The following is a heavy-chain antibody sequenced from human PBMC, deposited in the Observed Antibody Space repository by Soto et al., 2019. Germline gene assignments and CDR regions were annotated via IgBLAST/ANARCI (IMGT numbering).Heavy chain of an antibody. CDR1: PFSFSIYS. CDR2: INHDGSKT. D-gene: IGHD6-13*01. Sequence: GGFLRLSCAASPFSFSIYSMRWVRQAPGKGPAWVSRINHDGSKTEYADSVKGRFTISRDNTNNTLYLQMNSLRVEDTAMYYCVREPWGFSGTWYDYWGQGTMVTVSS. CDR3: VREPWGFSGTWYDY. V-gene: IGHV3-74*01. J-gene: IGHJ4*02.